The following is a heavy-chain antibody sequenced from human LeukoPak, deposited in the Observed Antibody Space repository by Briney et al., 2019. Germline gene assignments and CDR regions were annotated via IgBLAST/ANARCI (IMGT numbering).Heavy chain of an antibody. J-gene: IGHJ4*02. V-gene: IGHV4-34*01. CDR2: INHSGST. Sequence: SETLSLTCAVYGGSFSGYYWSWIRQPPGKGLEWIGEINHSGSTNYNPSLKSRVTISVDTSKNQSSLKLSSVTAADTAVYYCARDNELDYWGQGTLVTVSS. D-gene: IGHD2-8*01. CDR3: ARDNELDY. CDR1: GGSFSGYY.